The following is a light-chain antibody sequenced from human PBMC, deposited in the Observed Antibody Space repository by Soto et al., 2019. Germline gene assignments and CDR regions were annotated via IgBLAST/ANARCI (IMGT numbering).Light chain of an antibody. V-gene: IGLV2-23*01. CDR1: NSDVGSYNL. CDR2: EAN. J-gene: IGLJ1*01. Sequence: QSALAQPASVSGSPGQSITISCTGTNSDVGSYNLVSWYQQHPGKAPKLIIYEANKRPSEISNRFSGSESGNTASLTISGLQAEDEADYYCCSYASRDTYVFGTGTKVTVL. CDR3: CSYASRDTYV.